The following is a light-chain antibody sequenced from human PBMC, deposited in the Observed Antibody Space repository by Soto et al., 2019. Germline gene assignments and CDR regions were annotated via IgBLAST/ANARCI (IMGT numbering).Light chain of an antibody. J-gene: IGKJ3*01. V-gene: IGKV3-20*01. CDR1: QSVSSSY. CDR2: GAS. Sequence: EIVLTQSPGTLSLSPGERATLSCRARQSVSSSYLAWYQQKPGQAPRLLIYGASSRATGIADRFSSSGSGTDFTLTSSRREPEDFAVYYCQQYGSSLFSFGPVTKVDIK. CDR3: QQYGSSLFS.